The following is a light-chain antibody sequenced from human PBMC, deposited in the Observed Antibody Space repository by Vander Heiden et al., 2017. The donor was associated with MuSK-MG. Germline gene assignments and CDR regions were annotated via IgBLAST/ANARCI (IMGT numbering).Light chain of an antibody. CDR3: QQRST. Sequence: EIVLTQSPATLSLSPGERATLSCRASQSLSSYLAWDQQKPGQAPRLLIYDASNRATGIPARFSGSGSGTDFTLTISSLEPEDFAGYYCQQRSTFGQGTKLEIK. CDR2: DAS. J-gene: IGKJ2*01. CDR1: QSLSSY. V-gene: IGKV3-11*01.